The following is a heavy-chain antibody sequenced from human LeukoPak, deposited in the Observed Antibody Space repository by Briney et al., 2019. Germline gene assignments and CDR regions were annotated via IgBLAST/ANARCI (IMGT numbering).Heavy chain of an antibody. J-gene: IGHJ6*03. CDR3: ARVGGYGFDYYYMDV. CDR1: GGSISSSNW. Sequence: SGTLSLTCAVSGGSISSSNWWSWVRQPPGKGLEWIGEIYHSGSTNYNPSLKSRVTISVDKSKNQFSLKLSSVTAADTAVYYCARVGGYGFDYYYMDVWGKGTTVTVSS. CDR2: IYHSGST. D-gene: IGHD5-18*01. V-gene: IGHV4-4*02.